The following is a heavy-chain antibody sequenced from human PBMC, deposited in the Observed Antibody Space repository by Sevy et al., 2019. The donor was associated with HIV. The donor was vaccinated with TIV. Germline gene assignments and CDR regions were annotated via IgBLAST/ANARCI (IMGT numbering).Heavy chain of an antibody. CDR2: IYYSGST. CDR3: ARQTGYCSSTSCRGRGYYFDY. J-gene: IGHJ4*02. D-gene: IGHD2-2*01. V-gene: IGHV4-59*08. CDR1: GGSISSYY. Sequence: SETLSLTCTVSGGSISSYYWSWIRQPPGKGLEWIGYIYYSGSTNYNPSLKSRVTISVDTSKNQFSLKLSSVTAADTAVYYCARQTGYCSSTSCRGRGYYFDYWGQRTLVTVSS.